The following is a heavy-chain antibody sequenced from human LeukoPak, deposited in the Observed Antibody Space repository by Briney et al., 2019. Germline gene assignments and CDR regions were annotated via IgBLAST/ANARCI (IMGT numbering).Heavy chain of an antibody. CDR2: VHYSGAT. V-gene: IGHV4-59*08. Sequence: SETLSLTCIVSGDSVSTKYWAWVRQPPGMPLEYVGYVHYSGATDYNPSLRSRLTISMDTSRNIFSLRLTSVTAADTAVYYCARLMPMVLTGQRYFYHPLDVWGKRATVTVSS. J-gene: IGHJ6*04. CDR3: ARLMPMVLTGQRYFYHPLDV. CDR1: GDSVSTKY. D-gene: IGHD3-9*01.